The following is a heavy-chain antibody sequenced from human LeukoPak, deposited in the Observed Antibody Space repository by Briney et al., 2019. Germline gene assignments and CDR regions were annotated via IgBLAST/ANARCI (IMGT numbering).Heavy chain of an antibody. V-gene: IGHV1-24*01. CDR2: FDPEDGEA. CDR1: GYTLTELS. CDR3: ATDLLIVGATFY. J-gene: IGHJ4*02. Sequence: GASVKVSCKVSGYTLTELSMHWARQAPGKGLEWMGGFDPEDGEAIYAQKFQGRVTMTEDTSTDTAYMELSSLRSEDTAVYYCATDLLIVGATFYWGQGTLVTVSS. D-gene: IGHD1-26*01.